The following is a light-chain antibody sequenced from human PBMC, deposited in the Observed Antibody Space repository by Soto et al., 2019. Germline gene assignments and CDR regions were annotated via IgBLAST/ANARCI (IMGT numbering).Light chain of an antibody. Sequence: QSVLTQPPSASGTPGQRVTISCSGSRSSIGSNLVNWYQQLPGTAPKLLMYNNNQRPSGVPDRFSGSKSGTSASLAISGLQSEDEADYHCTAWDDSLNGLVFGGGTKLTVL. V-gene: IGLV1-44*01. CDR1: RSSIGSNL. J-gene: IGLJ3*02. CDR3: TAWDDSLNGLV. CDR2: NNN.